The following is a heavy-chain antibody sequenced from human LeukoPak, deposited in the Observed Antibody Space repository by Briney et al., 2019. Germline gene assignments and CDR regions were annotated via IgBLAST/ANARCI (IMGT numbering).Heavy chain of an antibody. CDR2: VNPVSGGT. V-gene: IGHV1-2*02. Sequence: ASVKVSCKASGYTFADYYMHWVRQAPGQGLEWMGSVNPVSGGTYYAQRFLGRVTMTRDSSISTVYMELSRLQSDDTAVYHCASLGATTLSYFGMDVWGQGTTVTVSS. CDR1: GYTFADYY. D-gene: IGHD1-26*01. CDR3: ASLGATTLSYFGMDV. J-gene: IGHJ6*02.